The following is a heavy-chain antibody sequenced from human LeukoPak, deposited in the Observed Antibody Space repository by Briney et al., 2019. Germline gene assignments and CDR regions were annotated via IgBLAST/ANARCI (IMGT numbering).Heavy chain of an antibody. CDR3: ARDQWGIAAALSSFDY. CDR2: INPNSGGT. D-gene: IGHD6-13*01. V-gene: IGHV1-2*02. CDR1: GYTFTGYY. J-gene: IGHJ4*02. Sequence: ASVKVSCKASGYTFTGYYMHWVRQAPGQGLEWMGWINPNSGGTNYAQKFQGRVTMTRDTSISTAYMELSRLRSDDTAVYYYARDQWGIAAALSSFDYWGQGTLVTVSS.